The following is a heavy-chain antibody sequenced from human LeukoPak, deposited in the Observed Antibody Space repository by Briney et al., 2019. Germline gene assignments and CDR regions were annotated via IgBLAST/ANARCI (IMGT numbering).Heavy chain of an antibody. CDR3: ARVRRVDLDSY. J-gene: IGHJ4*02. CDR1: GGXISSYY. V-gene: IGHV4-59*12. D-gene: IGHD3-9*01. Sequence: LXLTXXVSGGXISSYYWSWIRQPPGKGLEWIGYIYYSGSTNYNPSLKSRVTISVDTSKNQFSLKLSSVTAADTAVYYCARVRRVDLDSYWGQGTLVTVSS. CDR2: IYYSGST.